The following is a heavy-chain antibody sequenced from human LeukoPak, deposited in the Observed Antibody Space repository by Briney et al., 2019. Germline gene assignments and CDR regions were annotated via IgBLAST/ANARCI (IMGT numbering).Heavy chain of an antibody. CDR2: IGGSGGDT. D-gene: IGHD2-2*01. V-gene: IGHV3-23*01. Sequence: GGSLRLSCAASGFTFSSYSMNWVRQAPGKGLEWVSVIGGSGGDTYYADSVKGRLTISRDNSKNRLYLRMNSLRAEDTALYYCAKDFVVVPGLVNYFDSWGQGTLVTVSS. J-gene: IGHJ4*02. CDR3: AKDFVVVPGLVNYFDS. CDR1: GFTFSSYS.